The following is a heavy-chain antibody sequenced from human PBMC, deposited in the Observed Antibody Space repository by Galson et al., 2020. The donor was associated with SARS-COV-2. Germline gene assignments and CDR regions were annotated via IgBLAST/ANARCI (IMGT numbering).Heavy chain of an antibody. CDR3: ARDQWFGDVLQPFFYYMDV. V-gene: IGHV4-61*09. J-gene: IGHJ6*03. Sequence: SEPLSLTRTVSGASIRSERSYWSWIRQTAGKGLEWIGHISRDGNTKYNTSLRSRAAISLDTSKNQFSLKLTSVTAADTAVYYCARDQWFGDVLQPFFYYMDVWGSGTTVTVSS. CDR1: GASIRSERSY. D-gene: IGHD3-10*01. CDR2: ISRDGNT.